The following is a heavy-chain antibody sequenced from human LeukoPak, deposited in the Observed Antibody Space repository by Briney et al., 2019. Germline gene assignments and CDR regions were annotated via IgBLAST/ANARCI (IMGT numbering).Heavy chain of an antibody. CDR3: ARQLGYCSSTSCYADKVDY. D-gene: IGHD2-2*01. J-gene: IGHJ4*02. CDR2: IYTSGST. V-gene: IGHV4-4*07. CDR1: GGSISSYY. Sequence: SETLSLTCTVSGGSISSYYWSWIRQPAGKGLEWIGRIYTSGSTNYNPSPKSRVTISVDTSKNQFSLKLSSVTAADTAVYYCARQLGYCSSTSCYADKVDYWGQGTLVTVSS.